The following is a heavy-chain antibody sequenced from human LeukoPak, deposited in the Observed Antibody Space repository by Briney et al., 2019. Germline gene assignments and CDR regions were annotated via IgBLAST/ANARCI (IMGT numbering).Heavy chain of an antibody. V-gene: IGHV4-59*01. CDR3: ARGLIRQSAFDI. CDR1: GGSISSYY. D-gene: IGHD2-8*01. J-gene: IGHJ3*02. Sequence: PSXTLXLTCTVSGGSISSYYWSWIRQPPGKGLGWIAYIYYSGSTNYNPSLKSRVTISIDTSKNQFSLKLNSVTAADTPVYYCARGLIRQSAFDIWGQGTMVTVSS. CDR2: IYYSGST.